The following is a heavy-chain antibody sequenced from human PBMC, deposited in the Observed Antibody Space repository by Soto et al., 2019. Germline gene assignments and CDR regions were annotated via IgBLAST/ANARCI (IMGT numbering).Heavy chain of an antibody. V-gene: IGHV4-34*01. CDR3: ARLGGGSGSYSRGYNYGMDV. CDR1: GESFSGYY. Sequence: SETLSLTCAVYGESFSGYYWSWIRQPPGKGLEWIGEINHSGSTNYNPSLKSRVTISVDTSKNQLSLKLSSVTAADTAVYYCARLGGGSGSYSRGYNYGMDVWGQGTTVTVSS. D-gene: IGHD3-10*01. J-gene: IGHJ6*02. CDR2: INHSGST.